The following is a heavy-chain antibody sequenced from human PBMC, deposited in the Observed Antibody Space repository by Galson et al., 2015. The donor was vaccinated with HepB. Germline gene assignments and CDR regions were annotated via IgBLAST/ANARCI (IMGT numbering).Heavy chain of an antibody. Sequence: TLSLTCTVSGDSISSGNYYWTWIRQPAGKGLEWIGRIYTSGIANSNPSLMSRVTISLDTSKNQFSLKLNSVTAADTAVYYCARQSWTIDWWWIDSWGQGTLVTVSS. D-gene: IGHD2-15*01. CDR2: IYTSGIA. J-gene: IGHJ5*01. CDR1: GDSISSGNYY. CDR3: ARQSWTIDWWWIDS. V-gene: IGHV4-61*02.